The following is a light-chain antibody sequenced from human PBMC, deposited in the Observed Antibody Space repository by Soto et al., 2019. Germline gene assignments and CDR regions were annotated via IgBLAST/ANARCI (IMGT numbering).Light chain of an antibody. Sequence: DIQMTQSPSTLPASVGDRVTITCRASQSISNWLAWYQQKPGTAPKLLIYHASTLESGVQSRFSGSGSGTEFTLTIRRLEPEDFAVYYCKQYDTSPFTFGPGTKVDIK. CDR2: HAS. V-gene: IGKV1-5*01. J-gene: IGKJ3*01. CDR3: KQYDTSPFT. CDR1: QSISNW.